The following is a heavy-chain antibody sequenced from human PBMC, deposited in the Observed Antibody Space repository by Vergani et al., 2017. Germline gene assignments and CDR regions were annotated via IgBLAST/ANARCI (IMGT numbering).Heavy chain of an antibody. CDR3: ARVGPDYGGNPHFDY. Sequence: EVQLVQSGAEVKKPGATVKISCKVSGYTFTDYYMHWVQQAPGKGLEWMGLVDPEDGETIYAEKFQGRVTITADESTSTAYMELSSLRSEDTAVYYCARVGPDYGGNPHFDYWGQGTLVTVSS. V-gene: IGHV1-69-2*01. J-gene: IGHJ4*02. CDR2: VDPEDGET. D-gene: IGHD4-23*01. CDR1: GYTFTDYY.